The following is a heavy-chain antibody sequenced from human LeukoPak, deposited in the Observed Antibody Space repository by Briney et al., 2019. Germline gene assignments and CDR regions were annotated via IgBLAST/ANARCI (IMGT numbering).Heavy chain of an antibody. CDR2: INHSGST. D-gene: IGHD3-10*01. J-gene: IGHJ4*02. Sequence: SETLSLTCTVSGGSISSYYWSWIRQPPGKGLEWIGEINHSGSTNYNPSLKSRVTISVDTSKNQFSLKLSSVTAADTAVYYCAGGKRGVLGYWGQGTLVTVSS. CDR1: GGSISSYY. V-gene: IGHV4-34*01. CDR3: AGGKRGVLGY.